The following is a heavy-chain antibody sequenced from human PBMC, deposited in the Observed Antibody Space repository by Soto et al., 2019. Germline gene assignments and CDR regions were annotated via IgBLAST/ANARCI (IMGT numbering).Heavy chain of an antibody. V-gene: IGHV3-7*01. CDR3: ARRDVVLMVYSSLSYFFDY. Sequence: GGSLILSCAASGFSFSAYWMSWVRQAPGKGLEWVANIKQDGSEEHYVDSVKGRFTISRDNAKSSLYLQMNSLRDEDTAVYYCARRDVVLMVYSSLSYFFDYWGQGAQVTVSS. CDR1: GFSFSAYW. CDR2: IKQDGSEE. J-gene: IGHJ4*02. D-gene: IGHD2-8*01.